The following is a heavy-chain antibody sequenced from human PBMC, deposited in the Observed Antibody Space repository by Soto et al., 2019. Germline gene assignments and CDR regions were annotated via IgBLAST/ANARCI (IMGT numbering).Heavy chain of an antibody. CDR1: GGSISSSSYY. D-gene: IGHD6-19*01. V-gene: IGHV4-39*01. CDR3: ARRRIAVAGTEDYCFDY. Sequence: SETLSLTCTVSGGSISSSSYYWGWIRQPPGKGLEWIGSIYYSGSTYYNPSLKSRVTISVDTSKNQFSLKLSSVTAADTAVYYCARRRIAVAGTEDYCFDYWGQGTLVTVSS. J-gene: IGHJ4*02. CDR2: IYYSGST.